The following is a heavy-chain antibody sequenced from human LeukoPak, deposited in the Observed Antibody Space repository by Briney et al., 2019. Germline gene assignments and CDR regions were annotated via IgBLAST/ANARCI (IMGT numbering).Heavy chain of an antibody. V-gene: IGHV3-30*18. CDR2: ISYDGSNK. CDR3: AKDALWFGELFWYDY. D-gene: IGHD3-10*01. CDR1: GFTFSSYG. Sequence: GGSLRLSCAASGFTFSSYGMHWVRQAPGKGLGWVAVISYDGSNKYYADSVKGRFTISRDNSKNTLYLQMNSLRAEDTAVYYCAKDALWFGELFWYDYWGQGTLVTVSS. J-gene: IGHJ4*02.